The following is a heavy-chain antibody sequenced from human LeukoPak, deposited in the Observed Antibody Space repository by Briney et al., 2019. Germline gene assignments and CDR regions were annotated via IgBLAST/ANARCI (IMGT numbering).Heavy chain of an antibody. V-gene: IGHV4-59*01. J-gene: IGHJ3*02. CDR3: ARSDRGYCSSTSCYAFDI. CDR2: IYYSGST. D-gene: IGHD2-2*01. CDR1: GGTISSYY. Sequence: SETLSLTCTVSGGTISSYYWSWIRQPPGKGLEWIGNIYYSGSTNYNPSLKSRVTISVDTSKNQFSLKLSSVTAADTAVYYCARSDRGYCSSTSCYAFDIWGQGTMATVSS.